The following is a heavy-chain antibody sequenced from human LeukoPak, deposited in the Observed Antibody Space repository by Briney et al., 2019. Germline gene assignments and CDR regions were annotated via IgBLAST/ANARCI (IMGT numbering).Heavy chain of an antibody. CDR1: GFTFSSYS. J-gene: IGHJ4*02. V-gene: IGHV3-21*01. CDR3: ARARLAYCGGDCNNAFDY. D-gene: IGHD2-21*02. CDR2: ISISSSCI. Sequence: PSGSLRLSCAASGFTFSSYSMNWVRQAPGKGLEWVSSISISSSCIYYADSVKGRFTISRDNAKNSLYLQMNSLRAEDTAVYYCARARLAYCGGDCNNAFDYWGQGTLVSVFS.